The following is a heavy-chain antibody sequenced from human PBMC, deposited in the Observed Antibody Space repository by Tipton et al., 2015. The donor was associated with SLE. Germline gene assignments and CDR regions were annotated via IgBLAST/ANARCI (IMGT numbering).Heavy chain of an antibody. CDR1: GFAVSDNY. CDR2: FYSGGTI. J-gene: IGHJ3*02. V-gene: IGHV3-66*01. D-gene: IGHD5-24*01. Sequence: SLRLSCAASGFAVSDNYMSWVRQAPGEGLEWISVFYSGGTIKYADSVKARFTISRDYSDNTLSLQMNYLRVEDTAVYYCARGRRDGYSHDAFDIWGQG. CDR3: ARGRRDGYSHDAFDI.